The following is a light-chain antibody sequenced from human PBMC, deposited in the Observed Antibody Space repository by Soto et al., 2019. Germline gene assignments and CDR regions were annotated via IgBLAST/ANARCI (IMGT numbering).Light chain of an antibody. CDR2: GAS. J-gene: IGKJ1*01. V-gene: IGKV3-15*01. CDR1: QSVDSN. CDR3: QQYNGRPRTWP. Sequence: EIMFTQSLRALTLSPGDRATRSCSAIQSVDSNLALYQQTPGQAARLFIYGASTRATGISARFSGSGSWTEFTLTISSLQSEDFAVYHCQQYNGRPRTWPFGQGSK.